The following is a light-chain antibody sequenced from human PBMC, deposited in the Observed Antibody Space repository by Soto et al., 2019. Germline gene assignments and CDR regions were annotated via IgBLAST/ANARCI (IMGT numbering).Light chain of an antibody. CDR3: QQYGSSGT. CDR2: DAS. Sequence: EIVLTQSPATLSLSPGERATLSCRASQSVSSYLAWYQQKPGQAPRLLIYDASNRATGISARFSGSGSGTDFTLTISRLEPEDFAVYYCQQYGSSGTFGQGTKVDIK. CDR1: QSVSSY. V-gene: IGKV3-11*01. J-gene: IGKJ1*01.